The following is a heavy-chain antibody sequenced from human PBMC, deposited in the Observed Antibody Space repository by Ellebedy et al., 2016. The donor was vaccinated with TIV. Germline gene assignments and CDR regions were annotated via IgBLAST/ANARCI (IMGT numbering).Heavy chain of an antibody. D-gene: IGHD3-10*01. CDR3: ARRNRITMVRGVPYDAFDI. V-gene: IGHV4-59*08. CDR2: IYYSGST. J-gene: IGHJ3*02. Sequence: MPSETLSLTCTVSGGSISSYYWSWIRQPPGKGLEWIGYIYYSGSTNYNPSLKIRVTISIDTSKNKFSRKLSSVTAADTAVYYCARRNRITMVRGVPYDAFDIWGQGTMVTVSS. CDR1: GGSISSYY.